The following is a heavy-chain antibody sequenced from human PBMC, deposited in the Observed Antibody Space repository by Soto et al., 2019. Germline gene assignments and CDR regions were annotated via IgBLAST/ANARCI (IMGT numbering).Heavy chain of an antibody. Sequence: EVQLVESGGGLVQPGGSLRLSCAAYGFAFSSYSMNWVRQAPGKGLEWLSYISSTSSTIYYADSVEGRFTISRDNAKNSLFLQMNNLRDEDTAFYYCATIKGGHDYDCNGFHSVDYWGQGTLVTVSS. J-gene: IGHJ4*02. D-gene: IGHD3-22*01. CDR2: ISSTSSTI. CDR1: GFAFSSYS. V-gene: IGHV3-48*02. CDR3: ATIKGGHDYDCNGFHSVDY.